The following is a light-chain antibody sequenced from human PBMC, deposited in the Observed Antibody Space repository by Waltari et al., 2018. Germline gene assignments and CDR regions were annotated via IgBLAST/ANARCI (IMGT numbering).Light chain of an antibody. CDR1: QSLVHSDGNTY. J-gene: IGKJ1*01. CDR2: KVS. CDR3: MQGTHWPRT. Sequence: DVVMTQSPLSLPVTLGQPASISCRSSQSLVHSDGNTYLNWFQQSPGQSPRRLIYKVSRRESGVPDRFSGSGSGTDFTLKISRVEAEDVGFYYCMQGTHWPRTFGQGSKVEIK. V-gene: IGKV2-30*02.